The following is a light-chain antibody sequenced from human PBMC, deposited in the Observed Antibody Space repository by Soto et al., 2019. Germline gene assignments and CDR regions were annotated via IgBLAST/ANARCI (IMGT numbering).Light chain of an antibody. J-gene: IGKJ1*01. CDR3: QQYVRSPPSWT. V-gene: IGKV3-20*01. CDR1: QSVSSSY. CDR2: DAS. Sequence: ETVLTQSPGTLSLSPGERATLSCRASQSVSSSYLAWYQQKPGQAPRLLIYDASSRATGIPDRFSGSGSGKDFTLTISRLEPEDFAVYYSQQYVRSPPSWTFGQGTKVEIK.